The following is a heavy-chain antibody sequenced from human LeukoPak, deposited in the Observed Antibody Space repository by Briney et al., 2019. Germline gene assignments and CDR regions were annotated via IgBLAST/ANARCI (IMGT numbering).Heavy chain of an antibody. CDR2: ISDSGGIT. Sequence: GGSLRLSCAASGFTFSSYAMSWVRQAPGKGLEWVSAISDSGGITYYADSVKGRFTISRDNSKNTVYLQMNSLRAEDTAVYYCAKDRRGCSSTSCYYRFDYWGQGTLVTVSS. CDR1: GFTFSSYA. CDR3: AKDRRGCSSTSCYYRFDY. V-gene: IGHV3-23*01. D-gene: IGHD2-2*01. J-gene: IGHJ4*02.